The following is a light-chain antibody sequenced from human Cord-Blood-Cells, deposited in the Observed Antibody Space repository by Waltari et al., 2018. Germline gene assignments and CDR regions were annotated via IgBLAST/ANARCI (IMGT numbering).Light chain of an antibody. CDR2: STN. J-gene: IGLJ3*02. V-gene: IGLV8-61*01. Sequence: QTVVTQEPSFSVSPGGTVTLTGLSSGSVSTSYYPRWYQQTPGQAPRTLIYSTNTRSSGVPDRFSGSILGNKAALTITGAQADDESDYYCVLYMGSGAWVFGGGTKLTVL. CDR1: SGSVSTSYY. CDR3: VLYMGSGAWV.